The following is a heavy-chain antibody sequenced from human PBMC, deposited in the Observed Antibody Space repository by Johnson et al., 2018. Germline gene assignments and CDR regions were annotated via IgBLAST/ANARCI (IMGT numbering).Heavy chain of an antibody. J-gene: IGHJ6*03. CDR2: IIWDGGGT. D-gene: IGHD2-15*01. CDR1: GFTFDDYA. CDR3: AKGYCSGGTCYHDYFYMDV. Sequence: VQLVESGGGLVKPGGSLRLSCAASGFTFDDYAMHWVRQPPGKGLEWVSLIIWDGGGTYYADSVKGRFTISRDNSKNSLYLQMNSLRAEDTALYYCAKGYCSGGTCYHDYFYMDVWGKGTTVTVSS. V-gene: IGHV3-43D*03.